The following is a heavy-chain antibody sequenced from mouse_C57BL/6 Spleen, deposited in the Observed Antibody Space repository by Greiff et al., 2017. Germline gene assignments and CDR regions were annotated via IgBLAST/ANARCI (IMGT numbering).Heavy chain of an antibody. J-gene: IGHJ4*01. CDR3: ARAGYYPYAMVY. D-gene: IGHD2-3*01. CDR1: GYTFTSYW. CDR2: IYPSDSET. V-gene: IGHV1-61*01. Sequence: VQLQQPGAELVRPGSSVKLSCKASGYTFTSYWMDWVKQRPGQGLEWIGNIYPSDSETHYNQKFKDKATLTVDKSSSTAYVQLSSLISEDSAVYYCARAGYYPYAMVYGGQGISVTVSS.